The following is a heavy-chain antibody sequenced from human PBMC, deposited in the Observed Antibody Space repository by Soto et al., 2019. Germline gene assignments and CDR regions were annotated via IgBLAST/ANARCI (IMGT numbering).Heavy chain of an antibody. D-gene: IGHD2-2*01. CDR1: GYSISSGYY. CDR3: ARIIHLPAAIPGYFDY. CDR2: IYHSGST. V-gene: IGHV4-38-2*01. Sequence: PSETLSLTCAVSGYSISSGYYWGWIRQPPGKGLEWIGSIYHSGSTYYNPSLKSRVTISVDTSKNQFSLKLSSVTAADTAVYYCARIIHLPAAIPGYFDYWGQGTLVTVSS. J-gene: IGHJ4*03.